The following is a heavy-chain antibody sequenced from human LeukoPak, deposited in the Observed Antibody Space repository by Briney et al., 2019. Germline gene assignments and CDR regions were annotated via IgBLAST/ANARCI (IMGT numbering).Heavy chain of an antibody. CDR2: LNNDGTDT. V-gene: IGHV3-74*01. D-gene: IGHD1-14*01. Sequence: GESLRLSCAASGFTFSSYWMHWVRHAPGKGLFWVARLNNDGTDTYYADSVKGRFAISRDNAKNTVYLQMNSLTAEDAAVYYCARGPSENNGDVANWGQGTLVTVSS. CDR3: ARGPSENNGDVAN. CDR1: GFTFSSYW. J-gene: IGHJ4*02.